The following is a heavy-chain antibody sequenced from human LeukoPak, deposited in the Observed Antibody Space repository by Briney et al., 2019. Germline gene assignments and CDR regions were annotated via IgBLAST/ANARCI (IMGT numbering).Heavy chain of an antibody. Sequence: ASVKVSCKAFGYTFTSYGISWVRQAPGQGLEWLGWISAYNGNTNYAQKLQGRVTMTTDTSTSTAYMELRSLRSDDTAVYYCAGSGYSSSSQGDMDVWGKGTTVTVSS. V-gene: IGHV1-18*01. J-gene: IGHJ6*03. CDR2: ISAYNGNT. CDR3: AGSGYSSSSQGDMDV. CDR1: GYTFTSYG. D-gene: IGHD6-6*01.